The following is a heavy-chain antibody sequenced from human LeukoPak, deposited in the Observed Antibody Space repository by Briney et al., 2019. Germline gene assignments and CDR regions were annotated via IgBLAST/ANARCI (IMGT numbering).Heavy chain of an antibody. Sequence: SETLSLTCAVYGGSFSGYYWSWIRQPPGKGLEWTGEINHSGSTNYNPSLKSRVTISVDTSKNQFSLKLSSVTAADTAVYYCASRRYYYGSGSPTDYWGQGTLVTVSS. V-gene: IGHV4-34*01. CDR1: GGSFSGYY. J-gene: IGHJ4*02. CDR2: INHSGST. CDR3: ASRRYYYGSGSPTDY. D-gene: IGHD3-10*01.